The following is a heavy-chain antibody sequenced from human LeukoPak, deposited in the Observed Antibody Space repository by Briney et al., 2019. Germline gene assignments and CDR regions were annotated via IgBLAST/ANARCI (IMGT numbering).Heavy chain of an antibody. Sequence: GGSLRLSCAASGFTFSDYYMSWIRQAPGKGLEWVSYISSSGSTIYYADSVKGRFTTSRDNAKSSLYLQMNSLRAEDTAVYYCARGTPNYYGSGSRPGTLDYWGQGTLVTVSS. J-gene: IGHJ4*02. D-gene: IGHD3-10*01. CDR3: ARGTPNYYGSGSRPGTLDY. CDR1: GFTFSDYY. CDR2: ISSSGSTI. V-gene: IGHV3-11*04.